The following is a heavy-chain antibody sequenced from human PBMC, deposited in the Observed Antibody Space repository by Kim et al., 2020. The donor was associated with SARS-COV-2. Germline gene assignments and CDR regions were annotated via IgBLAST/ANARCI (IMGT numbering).Heavy chain of an antibody. V-gene: IGHV1-8*01. CDR1: GYTFTSYD. CDR3: ARRGSSWYRDVVTAKYAFDI. D-gene: IGHD6-13*01. CDR2: MNPNSGNT. Sequence: ASVKVSCKASGYTFTSYDINWVRQATGQGLEWMGWMNPNSGNTGYAQKFQGRVTMTRNTSISTAYMELSSLRSEDTAVYYCARRGSSWYRDVVTAKYAFDIWGQGTMVTVSS. J-gene: IGHJ3*02.